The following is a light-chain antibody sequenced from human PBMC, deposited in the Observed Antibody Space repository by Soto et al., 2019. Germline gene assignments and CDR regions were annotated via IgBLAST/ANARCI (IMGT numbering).Light chain of an antibody. CDR3: QQYGSLSWT. J-gene: IGKJ1*01. Sequence: EIVMTQSPASLSVSPGERATLSCRASQSVSSNLAWYQQKPGQAPRLLIYGASTRATGIPARFSGSGSGTEFTLTISSLQSEDSAVYYCQQYGSLSWTFGQGTKVEIK. CDR2: GAS. V-gene: IGKV3-15*01. CDR1: QSVSSN.